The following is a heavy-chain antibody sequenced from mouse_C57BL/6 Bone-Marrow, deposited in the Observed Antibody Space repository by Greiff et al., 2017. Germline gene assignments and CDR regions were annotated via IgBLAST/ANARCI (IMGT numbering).Heavy chain of an antibody. D-gene: IGHD2-5*01. CDR1: GYTFTSYW. CDR3: ARPYYSNSWYFDV. Sequence: VQLQQPGAELVKPGASVKMSCKASGYTFTSYWITWVKQRPGQGLEWIGDIYPGSGSTNYNEKFKSKATLTVDTSSSTAYMQLSSLTSEDSAVYYCARPYYSNSWYFDVWGRGTTVTVSS. J-gene: IGHJ1*03. V-gene: IGHV1-55*01. CDR2: IYPGSGST.